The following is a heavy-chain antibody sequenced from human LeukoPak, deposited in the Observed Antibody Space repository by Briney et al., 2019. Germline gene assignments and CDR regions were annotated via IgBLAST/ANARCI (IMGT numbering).Heavy chain of an antibody. CDR3: ARSNWNSVAHVDY. V-gene: IGHV5-51*01. D-gene: IGHD1-1*01. CDR2: IYPGDSDT. J-gene: IGHJ4*02. Sequence: GESLKISCKSSGYSFTSYWIGWVRQMPGKGLEWMGIIYPGDSDTRYSPSFQGQVTISADKSISTAYLQWSGLKASDTAVYYCARSNWNSVAHVDYWGQGTLVTVSS. CDR1: GYSFTSYW.